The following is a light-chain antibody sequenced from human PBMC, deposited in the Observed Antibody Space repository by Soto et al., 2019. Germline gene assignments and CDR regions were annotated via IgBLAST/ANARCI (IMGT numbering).Light chain of an antibody. V-gene: IGKV4-1*01. CDR2: WAS. CDR1: QSVLYNSDNKNY. Sequence: DIVMTQSPDSLAVSLGERATINCKSSQSVLYNSDNKNYLAWYQQKAGQPPKLLIYWASTRDSGVPDRFSGSGSGADFTLTINNLQAEDVAVYYCQQYYTTLSFGGGTKVDIK. J-gene: IGKJ4*01. CDR3: QQYYTTLS.